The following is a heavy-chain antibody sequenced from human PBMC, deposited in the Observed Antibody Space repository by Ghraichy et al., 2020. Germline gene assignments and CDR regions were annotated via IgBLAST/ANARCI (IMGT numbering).Heavy chain of an antibody. CDR1: GFAFSNYW. V-gene: IGHV3-7*03. J-gene: IGHJ4*02. CDR3: ARDSSAIDY. Sequence: GGSLRLSCAASGFAFSNYWMTWVRQAPGKGLEWVANMKQDGSEKYYVDSVKGRFTISRDNTKNSLYLQMNSLRAEDTAVYYCARDSSAIDYWGQGTLVTVSS. CDR2: MKQDGSEK. D-gene: IGHD5-18*01.